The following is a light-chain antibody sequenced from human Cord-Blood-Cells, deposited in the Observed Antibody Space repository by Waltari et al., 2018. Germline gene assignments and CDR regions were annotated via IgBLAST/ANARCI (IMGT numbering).Light chain of an antibody. V-gene: IGKV1-33*01. CDR1: QDIGNY. J-gene: IGKJ2*01. Sequence: DIQMTQSPSSLSASVGDRVTITCQASQDIGNYLKLYQQKPGKAPELLIYDASNLETGVPSRFSGSGSGTDFTFTISSLQPEDIATYYCQQYDNLPYTFGQGTKLEIK. CDR3: QQYDNLPYT. CDR2: DAS.